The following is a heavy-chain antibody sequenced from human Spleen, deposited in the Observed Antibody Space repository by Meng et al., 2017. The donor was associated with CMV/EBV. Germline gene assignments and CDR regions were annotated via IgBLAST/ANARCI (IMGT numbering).Heavy chain of an antibody. CDR2: NRKKANSYIT. D-gene: IGHD5-12*01. Sequence: GASLGLSCATSGFTFSDHYMDWVRQAPGKGLEWVGRNRKKANSYITEYAASVKGRFTISRDDSKNSLYLQMNSLKTEDTAVYYCVRVIYGGYVLEAFDIWGQGTMVTVSS. V-gene: IGHV3-72*01. J-gene: IGHJ3*02. CDR3: VRVIYGGYVLEAFDI. CDR1: GFTFSDHY.